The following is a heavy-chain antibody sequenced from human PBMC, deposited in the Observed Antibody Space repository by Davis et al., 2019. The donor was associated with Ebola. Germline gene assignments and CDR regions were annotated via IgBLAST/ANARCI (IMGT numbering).Heavy chain of an antibody. CDR3: ARASWYQPPIYYYYGMDV. D-gene: IGHD6-13*01. V-gene: IGHV4-59*01. J-gene: IGHJ6*02. Sequence: MPSETLSLTCTVSGGSISSYYWSWIRQPPGKGLEWIGYIYYSGSTNYNPSLKSRVTISVDTSKNQFSLKLSSVTAADTAVYYCARASWYQPPIYYYYGMDVWGQGTTVTVSS. CDR2: IYYSGST. CDR1: GGSISSYY.